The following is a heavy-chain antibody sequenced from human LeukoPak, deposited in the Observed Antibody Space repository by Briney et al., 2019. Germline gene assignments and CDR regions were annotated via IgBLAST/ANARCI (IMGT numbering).Heavy chain of an antibody. Sequence: GGSLRLSCAASGFTFSNYWMHWVRQAPGKGLEWVSSISTSSNYIYYADSVKGRFTISRDNAKNSLYLQMNSLRADDTAVYYCARVQVGTYSDYWGQGTLVTVSS. CDR3: ARVQVGTYSDY. V-gene: IGHV3-21*01. CDR2: ISTSSNYI. J-gene: IGHJ4*02. D-gene: IGHD1-26*01. CDR1: GFTFSNYW.